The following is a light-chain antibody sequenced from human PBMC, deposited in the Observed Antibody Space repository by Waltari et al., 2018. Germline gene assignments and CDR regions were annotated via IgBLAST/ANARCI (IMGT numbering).Light chain of an antibody. CDR2: KAS. CDR3: QQYNSYPGT. V-gene: IGKV1-5*03. J-gene: IGKJ1*01. Sequence: DIQMTQSPSTLSASVGDRVNIPCRASQSISGWLAWYQQKPGKAPNLLIYKASSLEGGVPSRFSASGFWTEFTLTINSLQPDDLATYYCQQYNSYPGTFGQGTKVEIK. CDR1: QSISGW.